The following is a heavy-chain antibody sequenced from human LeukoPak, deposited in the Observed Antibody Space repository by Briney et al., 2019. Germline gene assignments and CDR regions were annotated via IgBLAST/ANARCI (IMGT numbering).Heavy chain of an antibody. CDR1: GFTFDDYA. Sequence: GGSLRLSCAASGFTFDDYAMHWVRQAPGNGLEWVSPISWDGGSTYYADSVKGRFTISRDNSKNSLYLQMNSLRAEDTALYYCAKDHCSSTSCYYYYYMDVWGKGTTVTVSS. J-gene: IGHJ6*03. CDR2: ISWDGGST. V-gene: IGHV3-43D*03. CDR3: AKDHCSSTSCYYYYYMDV. D-gene: IGHD2-2*01.